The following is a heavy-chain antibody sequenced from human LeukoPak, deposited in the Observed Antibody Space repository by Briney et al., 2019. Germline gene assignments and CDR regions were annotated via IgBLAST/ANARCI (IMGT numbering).Heavy chain of an antibody. V-gene: IGHV3-11*04. J-gene: IGHJ6*03. CDR3: ARAKRWYYYYMDV. CDR2: ISSSGSTI. D-gene: IGHD2-15*01. CDR1: GFTFSDYY. Sequence: GGSLRLSCAASGFTFSDYYMSWIRQAPGKGLEWVSYISSSGSTIYYADSVKGRFTISRDNAKNSLYLQMNSPRAEDTAVYYCARAKRWYYYYMDVWGKGTTVTVSS.